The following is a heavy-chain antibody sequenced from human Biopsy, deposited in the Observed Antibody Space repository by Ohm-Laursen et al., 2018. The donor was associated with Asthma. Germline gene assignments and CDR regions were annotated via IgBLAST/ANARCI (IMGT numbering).Heavy chain of an antibody. J-gene: IGHJ4*02. D-gene: IGHD5-24*01. V-gene: IGHV4-59*12. CDR2: IYYSGST. Sequence: GTLSLTCTVSGGSISSYYWSWIRQPPGKGLEWIGYIYYSGSTYYNPSLKSRVTISVDTSKNQFSLKLSSVTAADTAVYYCARGPPVDREDWGQGTLVTVSS. CDR3: ARGPPVDRED. CDR1: GGSISSYY.